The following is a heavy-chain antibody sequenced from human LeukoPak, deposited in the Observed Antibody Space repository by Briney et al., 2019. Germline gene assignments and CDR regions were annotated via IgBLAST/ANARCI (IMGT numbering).Heavy chain of an antibody. Sequence: ASVKVSCKASGYTFTGYYMHWVRQAPGQGLEWMGWINPNGGGTNYAQKFQGRVTMTRDTSISTAYMELSRLRSDDTAVYYCASNYDFWSGYQSRPYYYGMDVWGQGTTVTVSS. V-gene: IGHV1-2*02. CDR3: ASNYDFWSGYQSRPYYYGMDV. CDR2: INPNGGGT. D-gene: IGHD3-3*01. J-gene: IGHJ6*02. CDR1: GYTFTGYY.